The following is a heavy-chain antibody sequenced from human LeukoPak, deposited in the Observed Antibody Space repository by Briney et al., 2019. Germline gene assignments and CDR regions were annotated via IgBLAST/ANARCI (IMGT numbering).Heavy chain of an antibody. CDR3: AREEYSSGPFGMDV. CDR1: GGSISSYY. D-gene: IGHD6-19*01. V-gene: IGHV4-4*07. Sequence: SETLSLTCTVSGGSISSYYWSWIRQPAGKGLEWIGRIYTSGSTNYNPSLKSRVTMSVDTSKNQFSLKLSSVTAADTAAYYCAREEYSSGPFGMDVWGQGTTVTVSS. CDR2: IYTSGST. J-gene: IGHJ6*02.